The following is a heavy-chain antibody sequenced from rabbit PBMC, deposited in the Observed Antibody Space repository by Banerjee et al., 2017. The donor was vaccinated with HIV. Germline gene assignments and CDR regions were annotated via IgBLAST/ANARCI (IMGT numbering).Heavy chain of an antibody. CDR3: ARDGGYADYGYALNL. CDR1: GFDFSSNA. Sequence: QSLEESGGDLVKPGASLTLTCTASGFDFSSNAMCWVRQAPGKGLEWIACIYAGSSGSTYYASWAKGRFTISKTSSTTVTLQMTSLTAADTATYFCARDGGYADYGYALNLWGPGTLVTVS. J-gene: IGHJ4*01. V-gene: IGHV1S40*01. CDR2: IYAGSSGST. D-gene: IGHD6-1*01.